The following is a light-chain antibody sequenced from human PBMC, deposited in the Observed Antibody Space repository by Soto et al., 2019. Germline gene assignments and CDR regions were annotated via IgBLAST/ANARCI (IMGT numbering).Light chain of an antibody. CDR3: QQYGRSYT. CDR2: GAS. J-gene: IGKJ2*01. CDR1: QSVSSSY. Sequence: EIVLTQSPGTLSLSPGERATLSCRASQSVSSSYLAWYQQKPGQAPRLLIYGASSRATGIPDRFSGSGSGTDFTLTISGLEPEAFSVYYCQQYGRSYTFGQGTKLEIK. V-gene: IGKV3-20*01.